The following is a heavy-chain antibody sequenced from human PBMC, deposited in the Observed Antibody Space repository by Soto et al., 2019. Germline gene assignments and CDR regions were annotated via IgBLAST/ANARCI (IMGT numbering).Heavy chain of an antibody. D-gene: IGHD6-13*01. CDR1: GFTFSSYW. J-gene: IGHJ4*02. CDR3: ARSPIAAAGEFGY. Sequence: GGSLRLSCAASGFTFSSYWMHWVRQAPGKGLVWVSRINSDGSSTSYADSVKGRFTISRDNAQNTLYLQMNSLRAEDTAVYYCARSPIAAAGEFGYWGQGTLVTVSS. CDR2: INSDGSST. V-gene: IGHV3-74*01.